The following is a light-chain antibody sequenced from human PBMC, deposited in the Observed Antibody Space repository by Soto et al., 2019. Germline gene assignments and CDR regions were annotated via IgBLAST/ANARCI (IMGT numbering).Light chain of an antibody. J-gene: IGLJ1*01. CDR2: DVS. CDR3: GSYASSSTLYV. Sequence: LTQPASVSGSPVQSITISCTGTSSDVGGYNYVSWYQQHSGKAPKLMIYDVSNRPSGVSNRFSGSKSGNTASLTISGLQAEDEADYYCGSYASSSTLYVFGTGTKVTVL. CDR1: SSDVGGYNY. V-gene: IGLV2-14*01.